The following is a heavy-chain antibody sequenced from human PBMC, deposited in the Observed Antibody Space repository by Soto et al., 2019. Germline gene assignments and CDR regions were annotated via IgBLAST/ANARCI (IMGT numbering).Heavy chain of an antibody. CDR2: IYYSGST. J-gene: IGHJ5*02. Sequence: PSETLSLTCTVSGGSISSSSYYWGWIRQPPGKGLEWIGSIYYSGSTYYNPSLKSRVTISVDTSKNQFSLKLSSVTAADTAVYYCARRSPAAVVSNWFDPWGQGTLVTVSS. CDR1: GGSISSSSYY. D-gene: IGHD6-13*01. CDR3: ARRSPAAVVSNWFDP. V-gene: IGHV4-39*01.